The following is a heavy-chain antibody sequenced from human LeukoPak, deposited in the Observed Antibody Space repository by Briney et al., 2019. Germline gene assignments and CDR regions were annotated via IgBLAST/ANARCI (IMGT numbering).Heavy chain of an antibody. CDR3: ARGVLTTVFDY. V-gene: IGHV1-2*02. D-gene: IGHD3-22*01. CDR1: GYTFTSFG. Sequence: EASVKVSCKASGYTFTSFGISWVRQAPGQGLGWMGWINPNSGGTNYAQKFQGRVTMTRDTSISTAYMELSRLRSDDTAVYYCARGVLTTVFDYWGQGTLVTVSS. CDR2: INPNSGGT. J-gene: IGHJ4*02.